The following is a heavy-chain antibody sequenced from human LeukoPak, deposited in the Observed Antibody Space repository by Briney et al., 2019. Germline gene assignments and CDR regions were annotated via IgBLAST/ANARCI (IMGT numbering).Heavy chain of an antibody. CDR2: ISYDGSNK. Sequence: GGSLRLSCAASGFTFSSCGMHWVRQAPGKGLEWVAVISYDGSNKYYADSVKGRFTISRDNSKNTLYLQMNSLRAEDTAVYYCAKEAAGKGRAEYFQHWGQGTLVTVSS. J-gene: IGHJ1*01. CDR3: AKEAAGKGRAEYFQH. D-gene: IGHD6-13*01. CDR1: GFTFSSCG. V-gene: IGHV3-30*18.